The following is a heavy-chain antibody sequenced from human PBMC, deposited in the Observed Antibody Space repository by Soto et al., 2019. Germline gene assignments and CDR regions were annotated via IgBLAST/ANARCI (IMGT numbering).Heavy chain of an antibody. D-gene: IGHD6-6*01. CDR3: EGGGRSSSAVSWFDP. V-gene: IGHV1-18*01. Sequence: ASVNVSCKASGYTFTSYCISWVRQAPGQGLEWMGWISAYNGNTNYAHKLQGRVTMNTDTSTSKAYMELRSLRSDDTAVYYCEGGGRSSSAVSWFDPWGQGTLVNVS. CDR2: ISAYNGNT. CDR1: GYTFTSYC. J-gene: IGHJ5*02.